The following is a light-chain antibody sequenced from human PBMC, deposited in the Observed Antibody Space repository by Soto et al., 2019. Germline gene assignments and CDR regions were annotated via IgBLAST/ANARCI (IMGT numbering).Light chain of an antibody. CDR3: SSTTSVNTRV. V-gene: IGLV2-14*01. CDR2: EVT. Sequence: QSALTQPASGSGAPGQSIAISCTGTSSDVGSYDYVSWYQQHPDKAPKLMMSEVTQRPSGVSNRFSGSKSGNTASLTISGLQAEDEADYYCSSTTSVNTRVFGTGTKVTVL. J-gene: IGLJ1*01. CDR1: SSDVGSYDY.